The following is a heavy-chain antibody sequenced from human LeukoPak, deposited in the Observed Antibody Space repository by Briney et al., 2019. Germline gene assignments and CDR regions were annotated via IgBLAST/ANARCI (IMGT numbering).Heavy chain of an antibody. CDR1: GFTFSSYS. D-gene: IGHD2-2*01. CDR2: ISSSSSYI. J-gene: IGHJ4*02. CDR3: TIQREPAAIRPLDY. Sequence: KSGGSLRLSCAASGFTFSSYSMNWVRQAPGKGLEWVSSISSSSSYIYYADSVKGRFTISRDNAKNSLYLQMNSLRAEDTAVYYCTIQREPAAIRPLDYWGQGTLVTVSS. V-gene: IGHV3-21*01.